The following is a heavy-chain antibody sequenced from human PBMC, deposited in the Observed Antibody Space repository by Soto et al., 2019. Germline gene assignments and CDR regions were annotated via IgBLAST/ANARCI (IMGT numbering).Heavy chain of an antibody. D-gene: IGHD2-21*02. CDR1: GGSISSSSYY. V-gene: IGHV4-39*01. Sequence: PSETLSLTCTVSGGSISSSSYYWGWIRQPPGKGLEWIGSIYYSGSTYYNPSLKSRVTISVDTSKNQFSLKLSSVTAADTAVYYCARVYCGGDCYLPDWFDPWGQGTLVTVSS. J-gene: IGHJ5*02. CDR3: ARVYCGGDCYLPDWFDP. CDR2: IYYSGST.